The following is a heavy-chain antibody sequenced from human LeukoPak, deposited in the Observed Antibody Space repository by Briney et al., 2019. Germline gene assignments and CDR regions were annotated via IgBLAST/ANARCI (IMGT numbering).Heavy chain of an antibody. Sequence: GGTLRLSCAASGFTFSNYGMSWVRQAPGKGLEWVAFIRYDGSNKYYADSVKGRFTISRDNSKNTLYLQMNSLRAEDTAVYYCAKVPATVTTLDYWGQGTLVTVSS. V-gene: IGHV3-30*02. J-gene: IGHJ4*02. D-gene: IGHD4-17*01. CDR1: GFTFSNYG. CDR2: IRYDGSNK. CDR3: AKVPATVTTLDY.